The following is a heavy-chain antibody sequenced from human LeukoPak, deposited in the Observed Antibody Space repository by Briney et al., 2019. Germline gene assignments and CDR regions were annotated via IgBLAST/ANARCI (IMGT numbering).Heavy chain of an antibody. CDR1: GFTFDDYG. V-gene: IGHV3-20*04. Sequence: GGSLRLSCAASGFTFDDYGMSWVRQAPGKGLEWVSGINWNGGSTGYADSVKGRFTISRDNSKNTLYLQMNSLRAEDTAVYYCARDESYGPFYYYYMDVWGKGTTVTVSS. CDR3: ARDESYGPFYYYYMDV. CDR2: INWNGGST. D-gene: IGHD5-18*01. J-gene: IGHJ6*03.